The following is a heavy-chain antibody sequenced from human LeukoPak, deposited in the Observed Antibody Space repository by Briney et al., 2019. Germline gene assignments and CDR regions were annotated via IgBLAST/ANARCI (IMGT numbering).Heavy chain of an antibody. J-gene: IGHJ5*02. Sequence: SETLSLTCTVSGGSISSYYWSWIRQPAGKGLEWIGRIYTSGSTNYNPSLKSRVTMSVGTSKNQFSLKLSSVTAADTAVYYCARDFSYYDFWSGYYNAGSNWFDPWGQGTLVTVSS. CDR2: IYTSGST. D-gene: IGHD3-3*01. CDR1: GGSISSYY. V-gene: IGHV4-4*07. CDR3: ARDFSYYDFWSGYYNAGSNWFDP.